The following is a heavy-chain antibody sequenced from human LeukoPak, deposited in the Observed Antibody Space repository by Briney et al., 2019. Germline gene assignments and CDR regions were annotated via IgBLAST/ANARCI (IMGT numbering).Heavy chain of an antibody. D-gene: IGHD1-26*01. CDR3: ARDKSGSGAPDAFDI. CDR2: ISSSSSYI. J-gene: IGHJ3*02. Sequence: GGSLRLSCAASEFSVGSNYMTWVRQAPGKGLEWVSSISSSSSYIYYADSVKGRFTISRDNTKNSLYLQMNSLRAKDTAVYYCARDKSGSGAPDAFDIWGQGTMVTVSS. CDR1: EFSVGSNY. V-gene: IGHV3-21*01.